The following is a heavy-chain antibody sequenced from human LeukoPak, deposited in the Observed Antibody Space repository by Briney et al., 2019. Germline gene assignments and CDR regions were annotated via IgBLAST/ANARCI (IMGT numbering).Heavy chain of an antibody. CDR3: ARASYDSSDYEYFQH. V-gene: IGHV1-8*03. D-gene: IGHD3-22*01. CDR2: MNPNSGNT. J-gene: IGHJ1*01. CDR1: GYTFSRYD. Sequence: ASVKVSCKASGYTFSRYDINWVRQATGQGLEWLGWMNPNSGNTGYAQKFQGRVTITRNTSISTAYMELSSLRSEDTAVYYCARASYDSSDYEYFQHWGQGTLVTVSS.